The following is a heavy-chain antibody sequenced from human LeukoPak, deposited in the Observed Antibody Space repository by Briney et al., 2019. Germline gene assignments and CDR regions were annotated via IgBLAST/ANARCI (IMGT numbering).Heavy chain of an antibody. V-gene: IGHV3-7*03. Sequence: GGSLRLSCAASGFTFSSYWMSWVRQAPGKGLEWVANIKQDGSEKYYVDSVKGRFTISRDNAKNSLYLQMNSLRAGDTAVYYCARDVRYSYGYIYYFDYWGQGTLVTVSS. CDR2: IKQDGSEK. J-gene: IGHJ4*02. D-gene: IGHD5-18*01. CDR3: ARDVRYSYGYIYYFDY. CDR1: GFTFSSYW.